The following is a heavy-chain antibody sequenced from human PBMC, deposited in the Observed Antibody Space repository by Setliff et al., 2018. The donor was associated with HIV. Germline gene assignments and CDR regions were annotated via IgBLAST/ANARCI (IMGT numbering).Heavy chain of an antibody. D-gene: IGHD3-22*01. CDR3: TRGGDYYDSSGNYWAFDS. J-gene: IGHJ4*02. V-gene: IGHV3-49*04. Sequence: PGGSLRLSCTASGFTFGDYAMSWVRQAPGKGLEWVGFIRSKAYGGTTEYAASVKGRFTISRDDSKSIAYLQMNRVDTEDTGVYYCTRGGDYYDSSGNYWAFDSWGQGTLVTVSS. CDR2: IRSKAYGGTT. CDR1: GFTFGDYA.